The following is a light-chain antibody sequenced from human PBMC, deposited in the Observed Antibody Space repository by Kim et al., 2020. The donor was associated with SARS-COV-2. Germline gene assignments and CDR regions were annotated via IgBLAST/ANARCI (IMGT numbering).Light chain of an antibody. Sequence: GQSITISCTGTSSDVGGYNYVSWYQQHPGKAPKLMIYDVSNRPSGVSNRFSGSKPGNTASLTISGLQAEDEADYYCSSYTSSSTRVFGGGTKLTVL. CDR2: DVS. CDR1: SSDVGGYNY. J-gene: IGLJ3*02. V-gene: IGLV2-14*03. CDR3: SSYTSSSTRV.